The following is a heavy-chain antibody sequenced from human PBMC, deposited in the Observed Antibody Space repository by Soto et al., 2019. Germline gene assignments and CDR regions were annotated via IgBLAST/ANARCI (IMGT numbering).Heavy chain of an antibody. CDR2: INPNSGGT. V-gene: IGHV1-2*02. J-gene: IGHJ6*02. D-gene: IGHD4-17*01. Sequence: ASVKVSCKASGYTFTGYYMHWVRQAPGQGLEWIGWINPNSGGTNYAQKFQGRVTMTRDTSISTAYMELSRLRSDDTAVYYCARESGAATYYYYGMDVWGQGTTVTVSS. CDR3: ARESGAATYYYYGMDV. CDR1: GYTFTGYY.